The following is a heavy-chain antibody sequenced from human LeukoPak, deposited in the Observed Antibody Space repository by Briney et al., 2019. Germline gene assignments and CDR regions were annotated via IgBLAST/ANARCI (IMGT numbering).Heavy chain of an antibody. V-gene: IGHV4-39*07. CDR1: GGSIRSSSYY. Sequence: SETLSLTCIVSGGSIRSSSYYWGWIRQPPGKGLEWIGSIYYSGSTYYNPSLKSRVTISVDTSKNQFSLKLSSVTAADTAVYYCARNQYGSGSPLFDYWGQGTLVTVSS. CDR2: IYYSGST. CDR3: ARNQYGSGSPLFDY. J-gene: IGHJ4*02. D-gene: IGHD3-10*01.